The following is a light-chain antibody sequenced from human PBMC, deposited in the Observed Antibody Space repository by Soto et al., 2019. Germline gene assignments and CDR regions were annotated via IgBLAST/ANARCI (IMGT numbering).Light chain of an antibody. CDR2: AAS. CDR1: QSVSNY. CDR3: QQTYSIPHT. Sequence: DIQMTQSPSSLSASLGDRVTITCRASQSVSNYLNWYQQNPGKAPKLLIYAASSLQSGVPSRFSGSGSETDFTLTISSLQPEDFATYYCQQTYSIPHTFGQGTKVEIK. J-gene: IGKJ2*01. V-gene: IGKV1-39*01.